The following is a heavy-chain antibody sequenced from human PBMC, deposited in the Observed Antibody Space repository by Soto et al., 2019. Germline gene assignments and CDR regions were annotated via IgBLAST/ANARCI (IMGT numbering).Heavy chain of an antibody. J-gene: IGHJ4*02. D-gene: IGHD3-22*01. V-gene: IGHV3-33*01. CDR1: GFTFSSYG. Sequence: VGSLRLSCAASGFTFSSYGMHWVRQAPGKGLEWVAVIWYDGSNKYYADSVKGRFTISRDNSKNTLYLQMNSLRAEDTAVYYCARDGLYDSSGYYYVDSWGQGTLVTVSS. CDR3: ARDGLYDSSGYYYVDS. CDR2: IWYDGSNK.